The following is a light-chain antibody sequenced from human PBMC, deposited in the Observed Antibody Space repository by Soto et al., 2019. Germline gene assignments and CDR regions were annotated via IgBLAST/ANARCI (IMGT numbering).Light chain of an antibody. CDR1: QRISTS. CDR3: QQIYSMPLT. CDR2: GAS. J-gene: IGKJ4*01. V-gene: IGKV1-39*01. Sequence: DIQMTQSPSSLSAAVGDRVAITCRASQRISTSLNWYQQRPGKSPELLIYGASDLQSGAPSRFSGLGSGTDFTLIISNLQPEDFATYYCQQIYSMPLTFGGGTKVEIK.